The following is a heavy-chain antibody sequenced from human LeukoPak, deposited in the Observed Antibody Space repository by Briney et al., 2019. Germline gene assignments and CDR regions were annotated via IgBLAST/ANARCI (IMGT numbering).Heavy chain of an antibody. CDR1: GYSFTSYW. J-gene: IGHJ5*02. V-gene: IGHV5-51*01. D-gene: IGHD3-10*01. CDR3: ARQGITMVPYNGFAP. Sequence: GESLKISCKGSGYSFTSYWIGWVRQMPGKGLEWMGIIYPGDSDTRYSPSFQGQVTISADKSISTAYLQWSSLKASDTAMYYCARQGITMVPYNGFAPGGQGTLVTVSS. CDR2: IYPGDSDT.